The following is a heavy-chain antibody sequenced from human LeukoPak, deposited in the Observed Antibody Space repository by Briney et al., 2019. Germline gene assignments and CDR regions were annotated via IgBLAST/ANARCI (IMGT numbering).Heavy chain of an antibody. D-gene: IGHD3-22*01. CDR3: AKTTGRYYDSSEDY. V-gene: IGHV3-23*01. CDR1: GFTFSSYA. CDR2: ISGSGGST. Sequence: GSLRLSCAASGFTFSSYAMSWVRQAPGKGLEWVSAISGSGGSTYYADSVKGRFTISRDNSKNTLYLQMNSLRAEDTAVYYCAKTTGRYYDSSEDYWGQGTLVTVSS. J-gene: IGHJ4*02.